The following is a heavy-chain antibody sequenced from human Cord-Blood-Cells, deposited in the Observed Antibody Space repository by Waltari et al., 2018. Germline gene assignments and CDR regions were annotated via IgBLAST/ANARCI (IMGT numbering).Heavy chain of an antibody. CDR1: GGSFSGYY. CDR3: ARLAAAGTKCFDY. CDR2: INHSGST. V-gene: IGHV4-34*01. Sequence: QVQLQQWGAGLLKPSETLSLTCAVYGGSFSGYYWSWIRQPPGKGLEWIGEINHSGSTNYNPSLKSRVTISVDTSTNQFSLKLSSVTAADTAVYYCARLAAAGTKCFDYWGQGTLVTVSS. D-gene: IGHD6-13*01. J-gene: IGHJ4*02.